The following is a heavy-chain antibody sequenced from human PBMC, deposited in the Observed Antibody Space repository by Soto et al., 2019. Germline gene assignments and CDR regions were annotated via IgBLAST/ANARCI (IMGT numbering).Heavy chain of an antibody. Sequence: SVKVSCKASGGTFSSYTISWVRQAPGQGLEWMGRIIPILGIANYAQKFQGRVTITADKSTSTAYMELSSLRSEDTAVYYCARGGVVDRGVVPAAMFAFDIWGQGTMVTVSS. D-gene: IGHD2-2*03. CDR2: IIPILGIA. V-gene: IGHV1-69*02. J-gene: IGHJ3*02. CDR1: GGTFSSYT. CDR3: ARGGVVDRGVVPAAMFAFDI.